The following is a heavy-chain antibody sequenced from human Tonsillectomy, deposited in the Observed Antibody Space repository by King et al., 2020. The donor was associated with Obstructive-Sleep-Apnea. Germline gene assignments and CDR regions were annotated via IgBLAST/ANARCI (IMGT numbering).Heavy chain of an antibody. V-gene: IGHV4-39*07. D-gene: IGHD5-18*01. CDR1: GGSISSSSYY. CDR3: ASVRYSYGYLSAFDI. CDR2: ICYTGST. J-gene: IGHJ3*02. Sequence: QLQESGPGLVKPSETLSLTCTVSGGSISSSSYYWGWIRQPPGKGLEWIERICYTGSTYFNPSPKSRVTISVDTSKNQFSLKLSSVTAADTAVYYCASVRYSYGYLSAFDIWGQGTMVTVSS.